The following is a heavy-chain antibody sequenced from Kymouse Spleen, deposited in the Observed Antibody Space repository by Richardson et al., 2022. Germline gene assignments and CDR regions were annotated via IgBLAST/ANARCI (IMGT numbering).Heavy chain of an antibody. CDR2: ISYDGSNK. CDR1: GFTFSSYG. CDR3: AKDAGTIYGMDV. V-gene: IGHV3-30*18. Sequence: QVQLVESGGGVVQPGRSLRLSCAASGFTFSSYGMHWVRQAPGKGLEWVAVISYDGSNKYYADSVKGRFTISRDNSKNTLYLQMNSLRAEDTAVYYCAKDAGTIYGMDVWGQGTTVTVSS. D-gene: IGHD1-7*01. J-gene: IGHJ6*02.